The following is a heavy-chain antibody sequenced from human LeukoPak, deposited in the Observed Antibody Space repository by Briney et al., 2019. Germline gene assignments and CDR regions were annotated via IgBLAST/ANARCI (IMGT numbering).Heavy chain of an antibody. Sequence: ASVKVSCKASGYTFTGYYMHWVRQAPGQGLEWMGRINPNSGGTNYAQKFQGRVTMTRDTSISTAYMELSRLRSDDTAVYYCARDLKLRGSYFDYWGQGTLVTVSS. V-gene: IGHV1-2*06. D-gene: IGHD1-26*01. CDR1: GYTFTGYY. CDR3: ARDLKLRGSYFDY. CDR2: INPNSGGT. J-gene: IGHJ4*02.